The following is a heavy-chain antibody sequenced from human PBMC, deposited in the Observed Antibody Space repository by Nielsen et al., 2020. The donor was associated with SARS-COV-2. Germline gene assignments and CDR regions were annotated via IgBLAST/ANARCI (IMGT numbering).Heavy chain of an antibody. J-gene: IGHJ3*02. CDR2: ISYDGSNK. Sequence: GGSLRLSCAASGFTFSSYGMHWVRQAPGKGLEWVAVISYDGSNKYYADSVKGRFTISRDNSKNTLYLQMNSLRAEDTAVYYCAKGMPDYYDSSGYYYPAFDIWGQGTMVTVSS. CDR1: GFTFSSYG. V-gene: IGHV3-30*18. D-gene: IGHD3-22*01. CDR3: AKGMPDYYDSSGYYYPAFDI.